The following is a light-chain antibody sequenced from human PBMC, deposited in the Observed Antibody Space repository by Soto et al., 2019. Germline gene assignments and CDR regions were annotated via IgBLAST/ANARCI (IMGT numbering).Light chain of an antibody. V-gene: IGKV3-15*01. CDR1: QSVSSN. CDR2: DAS. J-gene: IGKJ2*01. CDR3: QQYNDWPPKYT. Sequence: EIVMTQSPATLSVSPGERATLSCRASQSVSSNLAWYQQKHGQGLRLLIYDASTRATGIPARFSGSGSGTEFTLTISSLQSEDFAVYHCQQYNDWPPKYTFGLGTKLEIK.